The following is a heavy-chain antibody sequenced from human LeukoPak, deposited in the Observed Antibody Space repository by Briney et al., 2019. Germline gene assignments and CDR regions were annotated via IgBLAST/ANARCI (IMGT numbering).Heavy chain of an antibody. V-gene: IGHV3-64*01. Sequence: PGGSLRLSCAASGFTFSSYAMHWVRQAPGKGLEYVSAISSNGGSTYYANSVKGRFTISRDNSKKTLYLQMGSLRAEDMAVYYCARGDSSGYISSSLDYWGQGTLVTVSS. J-gene: IGHJ4*02. D-gene: IGHD3-22*01. CDR1: GFTFSSYA. CDR2: ISSNGGST. CDR3: ARGDSSGYISSSLDY.